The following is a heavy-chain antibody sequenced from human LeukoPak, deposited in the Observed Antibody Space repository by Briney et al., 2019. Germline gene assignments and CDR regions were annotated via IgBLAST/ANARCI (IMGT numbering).Heavy chain of an antibody. D-gene: IGHD1-1*01. V-gene: IGHV3-48*03. J-gene: IGHJ4*02. CDR1: GLTFSSYD. CDR3: AREGGWNDFDY. CDR2: ISSSGNLI. Sequence: TGGSLRLSCEASGLTFSSYDMNWVRQAPGKGLEWVSYISSSGNLIHYADSVKGRFTFSRDNARNSLYLRMNSLRADDTAIYYCAREGGWNDFDYWGQGTLVTVSS.